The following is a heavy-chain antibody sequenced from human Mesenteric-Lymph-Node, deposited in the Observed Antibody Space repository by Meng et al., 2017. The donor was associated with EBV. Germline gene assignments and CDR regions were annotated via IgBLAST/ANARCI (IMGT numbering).Heavy chain of an antibody. CDR1: GGSISGYY. Sequence: VHLQEAGPGLVKPSETLSPTCSVSGGSISGYYWSWIRQPPGKGLEWIGDIYHDGSTSYNPSRRSRVSIAVDTSKDQFSLKLSSVTAADTAVYYCARESGQHLLWGQGNLVTVSS. CDR2: IYHDGST. CDR3: ARESGQHLL. J-gene: IGHJ4*02. D-gene: IGHD6-13*01. V-gene: IGHV4-59*01.